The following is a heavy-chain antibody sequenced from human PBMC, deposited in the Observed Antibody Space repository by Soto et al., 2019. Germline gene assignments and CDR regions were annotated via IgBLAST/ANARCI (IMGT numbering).Heavy chain of an antibody. CDR3: AKRTTGGYFDL. J-gene: IGHJ2*01. CDR2: ISGSGGST. CDR1: GFTFTSYA. V-gene: IGHV3-23*01. Sequence: EVQLLESGGGLVQPGGSLRLSCAASGFTFTSYAMNWVRQAPGKGLEWVSVISGSGGSTYYADSVKGRFTISRDNSKNTLYLQMNSLSAEDTAVYYWAKRTTGGYFDLWGRGTLVTVSS.